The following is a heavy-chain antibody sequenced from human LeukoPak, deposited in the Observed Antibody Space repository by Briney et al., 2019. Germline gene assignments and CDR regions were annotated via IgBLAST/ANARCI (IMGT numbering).Heavy chain of an antibody. V-gene: IGHV4-59*01. CDR1: GGSISGYY. CDR3: ARGGLENGYHSNDGFDI. CDR2: IYYSGST. D-gene: IGHD3-22*01. Sequence: SETLSLTCTVSGGSISGYYWSWIRQPPGKGLEWIGYIYYSGSTKHNPSLKSRVTMSVDTSRNQFSLKLSSVTAADTAVYYCARGGLENGYHSNDGFDIWGQGTMVTVSS. J-gene: IGHJ3*02.